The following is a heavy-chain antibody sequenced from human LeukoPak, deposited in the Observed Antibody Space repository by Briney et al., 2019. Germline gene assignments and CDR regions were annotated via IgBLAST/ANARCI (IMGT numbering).Heavy chain of an antibody. CDR2: IYTSGST. V-gene: IGHV4-4*09. CDR3: ARHSGSALDY. J-gene: IGHJ4*02. Sequence: SETLSLTCTVSGGSISSYYWSWIRQPPGKGLEWIGYIYTSGSTNYNPSLKSRVTISVDTSKNQFSLKLSSVTAADTAVYYCARHSGSALDYWGRGTLVTVSS. CDR1: GGSISSYY. D-gene: IGHD1-26*01.